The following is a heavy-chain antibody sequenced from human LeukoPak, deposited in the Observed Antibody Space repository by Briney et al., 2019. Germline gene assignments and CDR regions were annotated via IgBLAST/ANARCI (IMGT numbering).Heavy chain of an antibody. CDR3: ARGTYYYGLDY. D-gene: IGHD3-10*01. Sequence: PGGSLRLSCAASGFTFSSYGMHWVRQAPGKGLEWVAGIWYDGSNKYYADSVKGRFTISRDNAKNTMYLQMNSLRAEDTAVYYCARGTYYYGLDYWGQGTLVTVSS. CDR1: GFTFSSYG. CDR2: IWYDGSNK. V-gene: IGHV3-33*01. J-gene: IGHJ4*02.